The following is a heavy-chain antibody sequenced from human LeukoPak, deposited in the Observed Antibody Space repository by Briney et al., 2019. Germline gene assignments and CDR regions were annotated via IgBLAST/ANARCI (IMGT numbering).Heavy chain of an antibody. V-gene: IGHV1-18*01. CDR1: GYTFTSYG. CDR3: ARTIYYGDSKIGDY. J-gene: IGHJ4*02. Sequence: GASVKVSCKASGYTFTSYGISLVRQAPGQGLEWIGWISAYNGNTNYAQKLQGRVTMTTDTSTSTAYMELRSLRSDDTAVYYCARTIYYGDSKIGDYWCQGTLVTVSS. D-gene: IGHD4-17*01. CDR2: ISAYNGNT.